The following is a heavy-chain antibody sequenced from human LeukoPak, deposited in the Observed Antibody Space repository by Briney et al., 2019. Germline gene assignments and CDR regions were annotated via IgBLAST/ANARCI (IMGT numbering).Heavy chain of an antibody. J-gene: IGHJ4*02. V-gene: IGHV4-4*02. CDR2: INHSGST. Sequence: SGTLSLTCAVSGGSISSSNWWSWVRQPPGKGLEWIGEINHSGSTNYNPSLKSRVTISVDTSKNQFSLKLSSVTAADTAVYYCAAPEYSSSGLDYWGQGTLVTVSS. CDR3: AAPEYSSSGLDY. CDR1: GGSISSSNW. D-gene: IGHD6-6*01.